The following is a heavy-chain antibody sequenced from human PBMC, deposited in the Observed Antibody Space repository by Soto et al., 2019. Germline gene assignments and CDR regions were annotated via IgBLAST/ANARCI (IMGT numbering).Heavy chain of an antibody. V-gene: IGHV4-34*12. Sequence: SETLSLTCAVSGGPFNANYWSWIRQPPGKGLEWVGEIFYNGRTNYSPSLKSRVTISVDTSRRQFSLNLNSVTTADTAVYYCASARWDYWGQGISVTVSS. CDR2: IFYNGRT. J-gene: IGHJ4*02. CDR1: GGPFNANY. CDR3: ASARWDY.